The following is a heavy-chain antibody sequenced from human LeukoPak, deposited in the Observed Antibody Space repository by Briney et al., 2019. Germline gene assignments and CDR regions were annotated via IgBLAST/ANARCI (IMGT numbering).Heavy chain of an antibody. D-gene: IGHD2-2*01. CDR2: IYSGGST. J-gene: IGHJ3*02. Sequence: GGSLRLSCAASGFTVSSNYMNWVRQAPGKGLEWVSIIYSGGSTYYADSVKGRFTISRDNSKNTLYLQMNSLRAEDTAVYYCARXXXXAAMDAFDIWGQGTMVT. CDR1: GFTVSSNY. CDR3: ARXXXXAAMDAFDI. V-gene: IGHV3-66*01.